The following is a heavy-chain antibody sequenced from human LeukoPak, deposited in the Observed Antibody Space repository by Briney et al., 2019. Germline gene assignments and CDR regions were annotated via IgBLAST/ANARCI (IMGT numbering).Heavy chain of an antibody. CDR2: ISGNGGST. V-gene: IGHV3-23*01. J-gene: IGHJ4*02. CDR1: GFTFSTYA. CDR3: AKPPPDSSSWLFDY. Sequence: AGSLRLSCAASGFTFSTYAMSWVCQGPGKGLEWVSTISGNGGSTYYADSVKGRFTISRDNSKNTLYLQMNSLRAEDTAVYYCAKPPPDSSSWLFDYWGQGTLVTVSS. D-gene: IGHD6-13*01.